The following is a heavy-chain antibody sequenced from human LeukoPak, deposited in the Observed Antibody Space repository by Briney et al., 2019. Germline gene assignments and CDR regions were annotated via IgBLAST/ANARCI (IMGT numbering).Heavy chain of an antibody. CDR2: ISYVGSNK. D-gene: IGHD6-19*01. CDR3: ASGLTAVAAYYYYSMDV. V-gene: IGHV3-30-3*01. CDR1: GFTFSSYA. Sequence: GGSLRLSCAASGFTFSSYAMHWVRQAPGKGLEWVAVISYVGSNKYYADSVKGRFTISRDNSKNTLYLQMNSLRAEDTAVYYCASGLTAVAAYYYYSMDVWGQGTTVTVSS. J-gene: IGHJ6*02.